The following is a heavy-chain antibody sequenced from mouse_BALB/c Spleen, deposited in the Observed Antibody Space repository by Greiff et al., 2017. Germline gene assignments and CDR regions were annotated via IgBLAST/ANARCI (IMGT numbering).Heavy chain of an antibody. Sequence: DVMLVESGGGLVQPGGSLRLSCATSGFTFTDYYMSWVRQPPGKALEWLGFIRNKANGYTTEYSASVKGRFTISRDNSQSILYLQMNTLRAEDSATYYCARDYYYGSSYDYYAMDYWGQGTSVTVSS. J-gene: IGHJ4*01. CDR1: GFTFTDYY. CDR2: IRNKANGYTT. CDR3: ARDYYYGSSYDYYAMDY. V-gene: IGHV7-3*02. D-gene: IGHD1-1*01.